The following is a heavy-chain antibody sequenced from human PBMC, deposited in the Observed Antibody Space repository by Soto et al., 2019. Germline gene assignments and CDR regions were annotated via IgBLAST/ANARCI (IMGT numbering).Heavy chain of an antibody. D-gene: IGHD3-3*01. CDR3: AKYYDFWSGYYFDY. CDR2: ISGSGGRT. Sequence: GGSLRLSCAASGFTFSSYAMSWVRQAPGQGLEWVSAISGSGGRTYYADSGKGRFTISRDNSKNTLYLQMNSLRAEDTAVYYCAKYYDFWSGYYFDYWGQGTLVTVSS. CDR1: GFTFSSYA. J-gene: IGHJ4*02. V-gene: IGHV3-23*01.